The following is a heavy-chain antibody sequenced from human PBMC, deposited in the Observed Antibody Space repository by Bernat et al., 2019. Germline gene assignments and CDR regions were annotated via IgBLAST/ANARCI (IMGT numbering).Heavy chain of an antibody. Sequence: QVQLVQSGAEVKKPGASVKVSCKASGYTFTGYYMHWVRQAPGQGLEWMGWINPNSGGTNYAQKFQGWVTMTRDTSISTAYMELSRLRSDDTAVYYCARGRGIAAACPDAFDIWGQGTMVTVSS. CDR2: INPNSGGT. J-gene: IGHJ3*02. CDR1: GYTFTGYY. CDR3: ARGRGIAAACPDAFDI. V-gene: IGHV1-2*04. D-gene: IGHD6-13*01.